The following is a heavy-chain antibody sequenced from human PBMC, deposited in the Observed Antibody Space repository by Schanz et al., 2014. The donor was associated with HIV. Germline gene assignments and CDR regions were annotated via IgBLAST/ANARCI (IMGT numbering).Heavy chain of an antibody. CDR3: ARDNDPYYYDNGGHYDRLFDY. V-gene: IGHV4-34*01. D-gene: IGHD3-22*01. Sequence: HVQLQQWGAGLLKPSETLSLTCAVYGGSFRGFYWSWIRQSPTKGLEWIGGINHSGSTNYNPSLQSRTTISLDTSKNQFSLRLSPVTAADTAVYYCARDNDPYYYDNGGHYDRLFDYWGQGTLVTVSS. CDR2: INHSGST. J-gene: IGHJ4*02. CDR1: GGSFRGFY.